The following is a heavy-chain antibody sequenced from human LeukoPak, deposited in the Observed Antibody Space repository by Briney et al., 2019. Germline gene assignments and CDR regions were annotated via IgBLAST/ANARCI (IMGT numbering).Heavy chain of an antibody. CDR2: ISGLSSYT. J-gene: IGHJ4*02. V-gene: IGHV3-21*01. CDR1: GFTFSDYD. CDR3: GRAFPPLRTSSAGDL. D-gene: IGHD3-16*01. Sequence: GGSLRLSCAASGFTFSDYDMNWVRQAPGKGLEWVSSISGLSSYTYYGESVKGRFSISRDNAKNSLYLQMNSLGAEDTATYYCGRAFPPLRTSSAGDLWGQGILVTVSS.